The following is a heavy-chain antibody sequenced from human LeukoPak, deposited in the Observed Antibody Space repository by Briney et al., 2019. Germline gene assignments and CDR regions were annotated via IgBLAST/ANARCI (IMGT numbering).Heavy chain of an antibody. CDR3: ARRGDSRSGYYNLDY. V-gene: IGHV1-69*05. CDR2: IIPIFGTA. Sequence: SSVKVSCKASGGTFSSYAISWVRQAPGHGLEWMGGIIPIFGTATYAQKFQGRVTITTDESTSTAYMELSSLRSEDTAVYYCARRGDSRSGYYNLDYWGQGTLVTVSS. CDR1: GGTFSSYA. J-gene: IGHJ4*02. D-gene: IGHD3-3*01.